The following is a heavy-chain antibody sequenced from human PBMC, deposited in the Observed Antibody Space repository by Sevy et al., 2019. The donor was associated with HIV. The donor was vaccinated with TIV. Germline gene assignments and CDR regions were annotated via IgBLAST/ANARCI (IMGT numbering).Heavy chain of an antibody. Sequence: GGSLRLSCEASGFTFSDYSMSWIRQAPGKGLEWVSYISSSGSMIYYEDSVKGRCTMSRDNAKKSLNLQMNSLRADDTAVYYCARDGDYDYIWGGYYFDSWGQGTLVTVSS. J-gene: IGHJ4*02. V-gene: IGHV3-11*04. CDR2: ISSSGSMI. CDR3: ARDGDYDYIWGGYYFDS. CDR1: GFTFSDYS. D-gene: IGHD3-16*01.